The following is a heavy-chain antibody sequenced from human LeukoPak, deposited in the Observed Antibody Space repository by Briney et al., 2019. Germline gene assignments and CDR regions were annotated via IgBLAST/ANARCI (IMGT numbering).Heavy chain of an antibody. CDR2: IYYSGST. Sequence: PSETLSLTCTVSGGSIRSSSYDWGWIRQPPGKGLEWIGSIYYSGSTYYNPSLKSRVTISVDTSKNQFSLKLSSVTAADTAVYYCARLEGGTWQIDYWGQGTLVTVSS. CDR1: GGSIRSSSYD. CDR3: ARLEGGTWQIDY. D-gene: IGHD1-7*01. V-gene: IGHV4-39*01. J-gene: IGHJ4*02.